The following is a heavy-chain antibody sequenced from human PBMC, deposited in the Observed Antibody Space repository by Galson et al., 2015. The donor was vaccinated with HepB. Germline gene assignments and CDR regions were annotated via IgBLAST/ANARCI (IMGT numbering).Heavy chain of an antibody. CDR1: GGTFSSYA. V-gene: IGHV1-69*13. J-gene: IGHJ3*02. CDR3: ASGESTYYYDSSGYVGALDI. D-gene: IGHD3-22*01. Sequence: SVKVSCKASGGTFSSYAISWVRQAPGQGLEWMGGIIPIFGTANYAQKFQGRVTITADESTITAYMELSSLRSEDTAVYYCASGESTYYYDSSGYVGALDIWGQGTMVTVSS. CDR2: IIPIFGTA.